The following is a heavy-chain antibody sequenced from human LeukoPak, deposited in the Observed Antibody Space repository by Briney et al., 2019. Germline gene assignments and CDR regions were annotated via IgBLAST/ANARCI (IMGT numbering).Heavy chain of an antibody. J-gene: IGHJ5*02. Sequence: PSETLSLTCTVSGGSVSSGSYYWSWIRQPPGKGLEWIGYIYYSGSTNYNPSLKSRVTISVDTSKNQFSLKLSSVTAADTAVYYCARFEYSSSSGYNWFDPWGQGTLVTVSS. CDR3: ARFEYSSSSGYNWFDP. CDR1: GGSVSSGSYY. CDR2: IYYSGST. D-gene: IGHD6-6*01. V-gene: IGHV4-61*01.